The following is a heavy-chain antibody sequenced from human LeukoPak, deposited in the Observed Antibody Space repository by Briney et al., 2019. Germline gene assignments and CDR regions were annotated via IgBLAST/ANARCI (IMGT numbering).Heavy chain of an antibody. CDR3: ASTSAVLWFGELDYYYGMDV. Sequence: SETLSLTCTVSGGSISSYYWSWIRQPPGKGLEWIGYIYYSGSTNYNPSLKSRVTISVDTSKNQFSLKLSSVTAADTAVYYCASTSAVLWFGELDYYYGMDVWGQGTTVTVSS. CDR1: GGSISSYY. D-gene: IGHD3-10*01. J-gene: IGHJ6*02. CDR2: IYYSGST. V-gene: IGHV4-59*01.